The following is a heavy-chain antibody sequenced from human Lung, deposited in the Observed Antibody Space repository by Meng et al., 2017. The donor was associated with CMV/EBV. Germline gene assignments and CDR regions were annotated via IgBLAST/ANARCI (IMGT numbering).Heavy chain of an antibody. D-gene: IGHD3-10*01. V-gene: IGHV4-4*02. CDR3: LRRSGGSV. J-gene: IGHJ1*01. CDR2: IPHRGSS. CDR1: GDSITNHNW. Sequence: QVQLRESGPALVKPSATLSLTCAVSGDSITNHNWWAWVRQPPGKGLEWIGEIPHRGSSAYNPSLKSRVSMSIDKSKNQFSLKLTSVTAADTAVYHGLRRSGGSVWGQGTLVTVSS.